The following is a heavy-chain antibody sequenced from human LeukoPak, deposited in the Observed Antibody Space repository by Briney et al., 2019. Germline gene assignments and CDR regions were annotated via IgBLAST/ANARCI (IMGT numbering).Heavy chain of an antibody. J-gene: IGHJ4*02. D-gene: IGHD3-3*01. CDR2: INPSGAST. V-gene: IGHV1-46*01. CDR1: GYTFTSDY. Sequence: ASVKVSCKASGYTFTSDYMHWGRQAPGQGLEGMGIINPSGASTRYAQTFQGRVTMTRDTSTSTVYMELSSLRSEDTAVYYCARTGGVATPFDYWGQGTLVTVSS. CDR3: ARTGGVATPFDY.